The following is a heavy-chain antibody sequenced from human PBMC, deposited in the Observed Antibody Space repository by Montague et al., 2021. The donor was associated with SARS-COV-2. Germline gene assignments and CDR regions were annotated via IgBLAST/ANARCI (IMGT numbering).Heavy chain of an antibody. J-gene: IGHJ1*01. V-gene: IGHV3-23*03. D-gene: IGHD6-13*01. CDR1: GFPFSSYA. CDR2: IYSGGSST. CDR3: AKQYSSRWYPQYFQH. Sequence: SRRLSCAASGFPFSSYAMSLFRQAPGKGLEWVSVIYSGGSSTYYSDSVKGRFTISRDNSKNTLYLQMNSLRAEDTAVYYCAKQYSSRWYPQYFQHWGQGTLVTVSS.